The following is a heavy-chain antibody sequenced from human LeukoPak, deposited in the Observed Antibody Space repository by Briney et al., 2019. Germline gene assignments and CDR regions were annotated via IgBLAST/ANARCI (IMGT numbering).Heavy chain of an antibody. D-gene: IGHD3-22*01. J-gene: IGHJ3*02. CDR2: INPSGGST. Sequence: ASVKVSCKASGYTFTSCYMHWVRQAPGQGREWMGIINPSGGSTSYAQKFQGRVTMARDTSTSTVYMELSSLRSEDTAVYYCASLAGNYYDSSGSPHAFDIWGQGTMVTVSS. CDR3: ASLAGNYYDSSGSPHAFDI. CDR1: GYTFTSCY. V-gene: IGHV1-46*01.